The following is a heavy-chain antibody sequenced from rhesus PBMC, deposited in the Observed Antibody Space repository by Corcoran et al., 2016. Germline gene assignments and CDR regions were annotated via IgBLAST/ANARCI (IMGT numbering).Heavy chain of an antibody. CDR1: GVSVSSSNW. Sequence: QVQLQESGPGLVKPSETLSLTVAVSGVSVSSSNWCCWIPHPPEKGLEWIGYISGSSGSTYYNPSLKSRVTISAVTAKNQFSLKLSSVTAADTAVYYCARTLYYSGLGYWGQGVLVTVSS. CDR3: ARTLYYSGLGY. CDR2: ISGSSGST. D-gene: IGHD3-16*01. V-gene: IGHV4-65*01. J-gene: IGHJ4*01.